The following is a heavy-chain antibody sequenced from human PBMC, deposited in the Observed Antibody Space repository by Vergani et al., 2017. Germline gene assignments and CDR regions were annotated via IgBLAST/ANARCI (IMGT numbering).Heavy chain of an antibody. D-gene: IGHD3-16*02. CDR2: TYYRSKWYN. CDR3: ARDPRAYDYVWGSYRYYYYGMDV. Sequence: QVQLQQSGPGLVKPSQTLSLTCAISGDSVSSNSAAWNWIRQSPSRGLEWLGRTYYRSKWYNDYAVSVKRRITINPDTSKNQFSLQLNSVTPEDTAVYYCARDPRAYDYVWGSYRYYYYGMDVWGQGTTVTVSS. J-gene: IGHJ6*02. CDR1: GDSVSSNSAA. V-gene: IGHV6-1*01.